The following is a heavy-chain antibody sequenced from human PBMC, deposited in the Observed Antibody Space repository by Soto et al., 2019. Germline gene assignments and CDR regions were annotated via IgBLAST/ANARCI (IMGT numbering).Heavy chain of an antibody. CDR1: GGSISSGGYS. J-gene: IGHJ5*02. V-gene: IGHV4-30-2*01. CDR3: AREHVVPRVHNWFDP. D-gene: IGHD3-10*01. CDR2: IYHSGST. Sequence: SETLSLTCAVSGGSISSGGYSWSWIRQPPGKGLEWIGYIYHSGSTYYNPSLKSRVTISVDRSKNQFSLKLSSVTAADTAVYYCAREHVVPRVHNWFDPWGQGTLVTVSS.